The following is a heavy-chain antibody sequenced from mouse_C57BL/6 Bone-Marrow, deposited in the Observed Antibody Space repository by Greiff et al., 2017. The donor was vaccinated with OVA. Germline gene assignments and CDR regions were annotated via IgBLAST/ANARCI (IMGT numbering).Heavy chain of an antibody. V-gene: IGHV5-16*01. CDR2: INYDGSST. CDR1: GFTFSDYY. CDR3: SRVVSLSLRLLRWYYFDS. J-gene: IGHJ2*02. D-gene: IGHD1-1*02. Sequence: VQLEESEGGLVQPGSSMKLSCTASGFTFSDYYMAWVRQVPEKGLEWVANINYDGSSTYYLDSLKSSFIISRDNAKNILYLQMIILTSQVTSTYYCSRVVSLSLRLLRWYYFDSWGPGTSLPVSS.